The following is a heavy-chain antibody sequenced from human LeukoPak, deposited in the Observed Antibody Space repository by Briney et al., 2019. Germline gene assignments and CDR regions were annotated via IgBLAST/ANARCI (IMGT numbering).Heavy chain of an antibody. J-gene: IGHJ4*02. CDR2: IRSKTYGGTT. V-gene: IGHV3-49*04. CDR3: TREPYDILTGHFDY. Sequence: PGGSLRLSCTTSGFTFRNYAMSCVRQAPGKGLEWVGFIRSKTYGGTTRYAACVKGRFTISRDDSKSIAYLQMNSLRTEDTAVYYCTREPYDILTGHFDYWGQGTLVTVSS. D-gene: IGHD3-9*01. CDR1: GFTFRNYA.